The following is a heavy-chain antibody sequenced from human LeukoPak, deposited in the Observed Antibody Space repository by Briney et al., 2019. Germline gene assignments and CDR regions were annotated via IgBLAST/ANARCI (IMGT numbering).Heavy chain of an antibody. CDR3: AKVVRYSYGPIGY. D-gene: IGHD5-18*01. Sequence: GGSLRLSCAASRFTFSSYAMSWVRQAPGKGLEWVSAISGSGGSTYYADSVKGRFTISRDNSKNTLYLQMNSLRAEDTAVYYCAKVVRYSYGPIGYWGQGTLVTVSS. V-gene: IGHV3-23*01. J-gene: IGHJ4*02. CDR2: ISGSGGST. CDR1: RFTFSSYA.